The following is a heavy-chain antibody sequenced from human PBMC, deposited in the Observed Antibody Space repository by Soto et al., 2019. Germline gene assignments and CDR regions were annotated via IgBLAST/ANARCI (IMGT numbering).Heavy chain of an antibody. J-gene: IGHJ4*02. Sequence: EVQLLESGGGLVQPGGSLRLSCEASGFTFSASAMSWVRQAPRKGLEWVSTISDSGSTYYADSVKGRFTISRDNSKNTLYLQMNNLRAEDTAVYHCAKVWGEDGYCTRTSCLYYFHHWGQGVLVTVSS. V-gene: IGHV3-23*01. CDR3: AKVWGEDGYCTRTSCLYYFHH. D-gene: IGHD2-2*03. CDR2: ISDSGST. CDR1: GFTFSASA.